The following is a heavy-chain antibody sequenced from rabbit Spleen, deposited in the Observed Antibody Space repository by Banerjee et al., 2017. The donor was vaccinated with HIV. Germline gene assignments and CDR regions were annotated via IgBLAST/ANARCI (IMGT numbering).Heavy chain of an antibody. V-gene: IGHV1S45*01. D-gene: IGHD6-1*01. J-gene: IGHJ6*01. CDR2: IYTGSSSST. CDR3: ARNGGDKNYGSDL. CDR1: GLDFSSSYW. Sequence: QEQLEESGGDLVKPEGSLTLTCKASGLDFSSSYWICWVRQAPGKGLEWIACIYTGSSSSTVYASWAKGRFTISKTSSTTVTLQMTSLTAADTATYFCARNGGDKNYGSDLWRPGPLVTVS.